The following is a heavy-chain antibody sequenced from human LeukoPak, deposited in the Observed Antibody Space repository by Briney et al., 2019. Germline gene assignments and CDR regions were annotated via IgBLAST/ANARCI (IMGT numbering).Heavy chain of an antibody. V-gene: IGHV1-2*02. J-gene: IGHJ4*02. CDR2: INPNSGGT. Sequence: ASLKVSCKTSRYTFTGYYMHWVRQAPGQGLEWMGWINPNSGGTNYAQIFQGRVTMTRNTSINTAYMELNRLRSDDTAVYYCARDRTGTDWGDFDYWGQGTLVTVSS. CDR3: ARDRTGTDWGDFDY. CDR1: RYTFTGYY. D-gene: IGHD2-8*02.